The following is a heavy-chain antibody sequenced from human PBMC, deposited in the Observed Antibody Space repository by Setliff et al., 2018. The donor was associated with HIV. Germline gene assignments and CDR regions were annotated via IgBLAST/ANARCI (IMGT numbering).Heavy chain of an antibody. V-gene: IGHV1-69*13. J-gene: IGHJ6*03. CDR3: ARTSAGARGFGLTYFYYFDV. CDR2: IIPLFNTP. CDR1: GGTFSSYA. Sequence: SVKVSCKASGGTFSSYAISWVRQAPGQGLEWMGGIIPLFNTPTYAQNFQGRVTIAADEYTNAAYMELSSLSFEDTAVYYCARTSAGARGFGLTYFYYFDVWGQGTTVTVSS. D-gene: IGHD6-19*01.